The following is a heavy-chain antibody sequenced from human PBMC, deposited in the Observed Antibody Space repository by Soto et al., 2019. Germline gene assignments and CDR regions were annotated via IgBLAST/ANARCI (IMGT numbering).Heavy chain of an antibody. Sequence: PGGSLRLSCAASGFTFSSYAMHWVRQAPGKGLEWVAVISYDGSNKYYADSVKGRFTISRDNSKNTLYLQMNSLRAEDTAVYYCARADDYSSATSLVYWGQGTLVTVAS. J-gene: IGHJ4*02. CDR1: GFTFSSYA. CDR3: ARADDYSSATSLVY. D-gene: IGHD6-25*01. V-gene: IGHV3-30-3*01. CDR2: ISYDGSNK.